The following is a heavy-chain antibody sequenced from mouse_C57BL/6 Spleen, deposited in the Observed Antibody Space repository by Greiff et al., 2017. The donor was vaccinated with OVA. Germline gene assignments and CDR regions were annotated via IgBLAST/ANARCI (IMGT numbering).Heavy chain of an antibody. CDR1: GYAFSSSW. CDR3: ARYYYGRGWYFDV. J-gene: IGHJ1*03. V-gene: IGHV1-82*01. D-gene: IGHD1-1*01. CDR2: IYPGDGDT. Sequence: QLQQSGPELVKPGASVKISCKASGYAFSSSWMNWVKQRPGKGLEWIGRIYPGDGDTNYNGKFKGKATLTADKSSSTAYMQLSSLTSEDSAVYFCARYYYGRGWYFDVWGTGTTVTVSS.